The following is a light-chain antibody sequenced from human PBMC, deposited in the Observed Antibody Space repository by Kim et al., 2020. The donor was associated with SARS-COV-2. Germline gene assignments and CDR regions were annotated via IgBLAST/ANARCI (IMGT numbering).Light chain of an antibody. J-gene: IGLJ2*01. CDR1: SSEVGRYNL. CDR3: CSYAGSFTWI. Sequence: QSVTISCTETSSEVGRYNLVSWYQQHPAKAPKLIIYDVTERPSGVPDRFSGSKSGDTASLTISGLQAEDEADYYCCSYAGSFTWIFGGGTQLTVL. CDR2: DVT. V-gene: IGLV2-11*02.